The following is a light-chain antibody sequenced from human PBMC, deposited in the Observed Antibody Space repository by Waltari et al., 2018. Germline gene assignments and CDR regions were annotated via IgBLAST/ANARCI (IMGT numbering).Light chain of an antibody. Sequence: NFMLTQPHSVSEFPGKTVTISCTRSSGNIASNYVQWYQQRPGSAPSTVIYEDNQRPSGVPDRFSGSIDSSSNSASLTISGLKTEDEADYYCQSYDSSNQVFGSGTKVAVL. CDR2: EDN. CDR3: QSYDSSNQV. CDR1: SGNIASNY. J-gene: IGLJ6*01. V-gene: IGLV6-57*03.